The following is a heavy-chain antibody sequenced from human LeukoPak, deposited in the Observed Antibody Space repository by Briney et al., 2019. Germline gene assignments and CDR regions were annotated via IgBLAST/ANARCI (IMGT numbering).Heavy chain of an antibody. CDR2: LSYDSRNK. CDR1: GFTFSSYG. D-gene: IGHD3-3*01. V-gene: IGHV3-30*19. J-gene: IGHJ6*04. CDR3: ARGQRAHVEWSPYMDV. Sequence: GGSLRLSCAASGFTFSSYGMYWVRQAPGKGLEWMSVLSYDSRNKYFADSVKGRFTLSRDNSKNTLYLQMNNLRTEDTAVYYCARGQRAHVEWSPYMDVWGKGTTVTVSS.